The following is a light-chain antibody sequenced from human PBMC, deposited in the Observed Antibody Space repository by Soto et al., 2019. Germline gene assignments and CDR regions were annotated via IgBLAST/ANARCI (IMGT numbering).Light chain of an antibody. V-gene: IGKV3-15*01. Sequence: EIVMTQSPATLSVSPGERATLSCRASQSVSSNLAWYQQKPGQAPRPLIYGASTMATGIPARFSGSGSGTEFTLTSISLQSEDFAVYYCQHYNNWPRTFGQGTKVEI. CDR3: QHYNNWPRT. CDR1: QSVSSN. CDR2: GAS. J-gene: IGKJ1*01.